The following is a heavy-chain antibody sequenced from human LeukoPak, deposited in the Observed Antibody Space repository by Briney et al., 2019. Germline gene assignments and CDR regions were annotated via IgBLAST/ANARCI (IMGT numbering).Heavy chain of an antibody. CDR1: GVSVSTNRVA. D-gene: IGHD5-24*01. CDR3: ARELDGYNSKPLDY. CDR2: TYYRSKWYN. V-gene: IGHV6-1*01. J-gene: IGHJ4*02. Sequence: TSQTLSLTCAISGVSVSTNRVAWIWIRQSPSRALEWLGSTYYRSKWYNDYAESVKSRITINPDTSKNQISLQLKSVTPEDTAVYECARELDGYNSKPLDYWGQGTLVTVSS.